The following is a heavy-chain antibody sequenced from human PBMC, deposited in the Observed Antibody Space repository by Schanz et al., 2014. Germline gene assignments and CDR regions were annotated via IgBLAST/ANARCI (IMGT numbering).Heavy chain of an antibody. CDR1: GFTFSSYA. J-gene: IGHJ4*02. V-gene: IGHV3-30*04. D-gene: IGHD5-18*01. CDR2: VPFDGSQK. CDR3: EKDAENTAMITAYFDY. Sequence: QVQLVESGGGVVQPGRSLRLSCAASGFTFSSYALHWVRQAPGKGLEWVAFVPFDGSQKFYADSVKGRFTISRDNSKTTVYLQMNNLRAEVTAVYDGEKDAENTAMITAYFDYWGQGALVTVSS.